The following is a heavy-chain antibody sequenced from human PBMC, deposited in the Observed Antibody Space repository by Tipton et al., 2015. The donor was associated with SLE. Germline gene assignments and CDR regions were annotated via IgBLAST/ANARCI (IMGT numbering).Heavy chain of an antibody. V-gene: IGHV4-59*11. CDR3: ARGTYYYDSTGDY. CDR1: GGSISSHY. Sequence: TLSLTCTVSGGSISSHYWSWIRQPPGKGLEWIGYIYYSGSTNYNPSLKSRVTISVDTSKNQFSLKLSSVTAADTAVYYCARGTYYYDSTGDYWGQGTLVTVSS. D-gene: IGHD3-22*01. J-gene: IGHJ4*02. CDR2: IYYSGST.